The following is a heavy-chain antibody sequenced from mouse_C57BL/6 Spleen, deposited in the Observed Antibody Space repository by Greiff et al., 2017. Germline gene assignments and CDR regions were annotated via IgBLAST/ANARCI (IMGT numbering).Heavy chain of an antibody. CDR3: ARSVTTVVAAGC. Sequence: VQLQQSGAELVKPGASVKLSCKASGYTFTSYWMHWVKQRPGQGLEWIGEIDPSDSYTNYNQKFKGKATLTVDTSSSTAYMQLSSLTSEDSAVYYCARSVTTVVAAGCWGQGATVTVSS. J-gene: IGHJ2*01. CDR2: IDPSDSYT. CDR1: GYTFTSYW. V-gene: IGHV1-50*01. D-gene: IGHD1-1*01.